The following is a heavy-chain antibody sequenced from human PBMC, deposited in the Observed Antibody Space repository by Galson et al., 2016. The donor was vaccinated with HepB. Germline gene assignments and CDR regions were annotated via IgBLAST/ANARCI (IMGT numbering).Heavy chain of an antibody. Sequence: SLRLSCAASGFTVSDNYMTWVRQAPGKGLEWVAVIDSVKGRFTLSRDNSKNTLNLQMNSLRAEDTAVYYCARVRGLGAFDIWGQGTMVTVSS. J-gene: IGHJ3*02. D-gene: IGHD3-16*01. CDR1: GFTVSDNY. CDR3: ARVRGLGAFDI. V-gene: IGHV3-66*03.